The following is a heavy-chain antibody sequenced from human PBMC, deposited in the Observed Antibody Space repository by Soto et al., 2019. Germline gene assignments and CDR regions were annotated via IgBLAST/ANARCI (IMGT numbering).Heavy chain of an antibody. CDR1: GYTFTGYY. Sequence: GASVKVSCKASGYTFTGYYVHWVRQAPGQGLEWMGWINPNSGDTYLAQRFQGRVTMNRDTSIGTAYMELRGLTSDDTAEYYCAKGGPIVAAGTRVYLYNAMDVWDQGTTVAVSS. J-gene: IGHJ6*02. D-gene: IGHD1-26*01. CDR3: AKGGPIVAAGTRVYLYNAMDV. CDR2: INPNSGDT. V-gene: IGHV1-2*02.